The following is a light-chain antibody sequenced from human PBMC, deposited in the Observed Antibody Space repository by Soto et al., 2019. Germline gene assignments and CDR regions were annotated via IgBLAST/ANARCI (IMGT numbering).Light chain of an antibody. CDR2: NAD. V-gene: IGKV3-20*01. CDR3: QQYASYLLT. Sequence: EIVLTQSPGTLSLSPRERATLSCRASQSVTSSYLAWYQQIPGQAPRLLMYNADTRATGIPDRFSGSGSGADFTLTISRLEPEDFAVYYCQQYASYLLTFGGGTKLEIK. CDR1: QSVTSSY. J-gene: IGKJ4*01.